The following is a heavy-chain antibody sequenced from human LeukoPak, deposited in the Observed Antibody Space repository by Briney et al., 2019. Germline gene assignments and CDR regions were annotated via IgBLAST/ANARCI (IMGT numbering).Heavy chain of an antibody. CDR3: ARGGVDTAMVPPAEIDY. CDR1: GFTFRSYW. J-gene: IGHJ4*02. V-gene: IGHV3-74*01. Sequence: PGGSLRLSCAASGFTFRSYWMHWVRQAPGKGLVWVSRINSDGSSTSYADSVKGRFTISRDNAKNTLYLQMNSLRAEDTAVYYCARGGVDTAMVPPAEIDYWGQGTLVTVSS. D-gene: IGHD5-18*01. CDR2: INSDGSST.